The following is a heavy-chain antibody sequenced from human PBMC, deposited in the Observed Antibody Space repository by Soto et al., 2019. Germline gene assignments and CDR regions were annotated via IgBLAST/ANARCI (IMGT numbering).Heavy chain of an antibody. CDR2: IYHSGST. CDR1: GGSISSGGYS. D-gene: IGHD3-10*01. Sequence: PSETLSLTCAVSGGSISSGGYSWSWIRQPPGKGLEWIGYIYHSGSTYYNPSLKSRVTISVDTSKNQFSLKLSSVTAADTAVYYCARLSYGSGTLFDYWGQGTLVTVSS. V-gene: IGHV4-30-2*05. J-gene: IGHJ4*02. CDR3: ARLSYGSGTLFDY.